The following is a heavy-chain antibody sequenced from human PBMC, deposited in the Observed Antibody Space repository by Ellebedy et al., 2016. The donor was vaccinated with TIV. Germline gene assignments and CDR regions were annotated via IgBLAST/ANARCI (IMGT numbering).Heavy chain of an antibody. CDR1: GGTFSSYA. D-gene: IGHD5-12*01. V-gene: IGHV1-69*13. CDR2: IIPIFGTA. J-gene: IGHJ6*02. CDR3: ARNRIVATIDYYYGMDV. Sequence: SVKVSXKASGGTFSSYAISWVRQAPGQGLEWMGGIIPIFGTANYAQKFQGRVTITADESTSTAYMELSSLRSEDTAVYYCARNRIVATIDYYYGMDVWGQGTTVTVSS.